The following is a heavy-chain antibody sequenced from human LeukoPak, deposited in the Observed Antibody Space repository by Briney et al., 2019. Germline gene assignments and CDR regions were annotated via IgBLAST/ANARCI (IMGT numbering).Heavy chain of an antibody. V-gene: IGHV3-7*01. D-gene: IGHD2-15*01. CDR2: TRPDGSAE. J-gene: IGHJ4*02. Sequence: PGGPLRLSCAASGFTFRNYWMGWVRRAPGKGLEWVANTRPDGSAEYYADSVRGRFTTSRDNANNFLYLQMNRLRAEDTAVYYCARDGSLNTNFDYWGQGTLVTVSS. CDR1: GFTFRNYW. CDR3: ARDGSLNTNFDY.